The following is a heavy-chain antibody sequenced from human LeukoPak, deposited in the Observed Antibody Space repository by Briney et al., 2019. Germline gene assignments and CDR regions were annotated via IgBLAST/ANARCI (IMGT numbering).Heavy chain of an antibody. Sequence: GASVKVSCKASGYTFTSYAMNWVRQAPGQGLEWMGWINTNTGNPTYAQGFTGRFVFSLDTSVSTAYLQISSLKAEDTAVYYCARSSWWSIPTDYYYYYYMDVWGKGTTVTVSS. J-gene: IGHJ6*03. D-gene: IGHD2-8*02. CDR2: INTNTGNP. CDR3: ARSSWWSIPTDYYYYYYMDV. CDR1: GYTFTSYA. V-gene: IGHV7-4-1*02.